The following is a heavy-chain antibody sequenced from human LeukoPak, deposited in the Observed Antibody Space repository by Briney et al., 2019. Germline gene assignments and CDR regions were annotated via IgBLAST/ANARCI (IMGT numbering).Heavy chain of an antibody. J-gene: IGHJ4*02. CDR2: IRYDGSNK. Sequence: PGGSLRLSCAASGFTFSSYGMHWVRQAPGKGLEWVAFIRYDGSNKYYADSVKGRFTISRDNSKNTLYLQMNSLRAEDTAVYYCAKDGVGYGSGSYLDYWGQGTLVTVSS. V-gene: IGHV3-30*02. CDR3: AKDGVGYGSGSYLDY. D-gene: IGHD3-10*01. CDR1: GFTFSSYG.